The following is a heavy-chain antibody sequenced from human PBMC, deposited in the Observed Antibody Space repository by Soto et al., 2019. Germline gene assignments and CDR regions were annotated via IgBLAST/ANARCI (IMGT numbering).Heavy chain of an antibody. CDR3: ARDGGFSSGEQWLAFDY. CDR1: GGTFSSYA. Sequence: QVQLVQSGAEVKKPGSSVKVSCKASGGTFSSYAISWVRQAPGQGLEWMGGIIPIFGTANYAQKFQGRVTITGDETTSTAYMELRSLRSEDTAVYYCARDGGFSSGEQWLAFDYWGQGTLVTVSS. J-gene: IGHJ4*02. V-gene: IGHV1-69*12. CDR2: IIPIFGTA. D-gene: IGHD6-19*01.